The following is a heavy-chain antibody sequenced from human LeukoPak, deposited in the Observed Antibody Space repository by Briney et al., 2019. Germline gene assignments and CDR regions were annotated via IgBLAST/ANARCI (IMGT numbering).Heavy chain of an antibody. D-gene: IGHD3-16*02. CDR1: GFXXXSYG. V-gene: IGHV3-33*01. CDR3: ARDRSSWFDP. CDR2: IWYDGSNK. J-gene: IGHJ5*02. Sequence: SGFXXXSYGMHWVRQAPGKGLEWVAVIWYDGSNKYYADSVKGRFTISRDNSKNTLYLQMNSLRAEDTAVYYCARDRSSWFDPWGQGTLVTVSS.